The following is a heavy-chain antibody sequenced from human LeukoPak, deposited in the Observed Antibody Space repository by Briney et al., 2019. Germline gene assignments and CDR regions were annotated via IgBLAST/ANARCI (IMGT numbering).Heavy chain of an antibody. CDR2: IYTSGST. J-gene: IGHJ6*03. CDR1: GGCISSYY. D-gene: IGHD6-6*01. V-gene: IGHV4-4*07. Sequence: SETLSLTCTVSGGCISSYYCSWVRQPAGKGLEWIGRIYTSGSTNYNPSLKSRVTMSVDTSKNQFSLKLSSVTAADTAVYYCARGSSSPYYYYYYMDVWGKGTTVTVSS. CDR3: ARGSSSPYYYYYYMDV.